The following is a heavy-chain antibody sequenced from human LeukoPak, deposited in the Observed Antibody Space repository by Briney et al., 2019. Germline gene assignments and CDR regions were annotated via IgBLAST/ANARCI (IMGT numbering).Heavy chain of an antibody. Sequence: GASVKVSCKASGYTFTSYGISWVRQAPGQGLEWMGWISAYNGNTNYAQKLQGRVTMTTDTSTSTAYMELRSLRSDDTAVYYCARDPDYDSYLDFDYWGQGTLVTVSS. D-gene: IGHD3-22*01. J-gene: IGHJ4*02. CDR1: GYTFTSYG. CDR3: ARDPDYDSYLDFDY. V-gene: IGHV1-18*01. CDR2: ISAYNGNT.